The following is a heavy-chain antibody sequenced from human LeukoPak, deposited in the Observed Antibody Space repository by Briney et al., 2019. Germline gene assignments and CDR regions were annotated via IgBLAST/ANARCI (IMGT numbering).Heavy chain of an antibody. V-gene: IGHV3-23*01. CDR2: ISGSGGTT. D-gene: IGHD6-13*01. Sequence: GGSLRLSCAASGFTFSSYAMSWVRQAPGKGLEWGSLISGSGGTTYYADSVKGRFTISRDNSKNTLFLQMYSLRAEDTAAYYCAKPREYSSTWFGVDHWGQGSLVTVSS. CDR3: AKPREYSSTWFGVDH. CDR1: GFTFSSYA. J-gene: IGHJ4*02.